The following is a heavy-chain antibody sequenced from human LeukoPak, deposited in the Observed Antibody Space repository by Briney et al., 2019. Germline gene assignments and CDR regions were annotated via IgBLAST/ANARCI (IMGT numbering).Heavy chain of an antibody. CDR3: ASSYDSSGYFVYYGMDV. CDR2: INPNSGGT. V-gene: IGHV1-2*02. Sequence: ASVKVSCKASGYTFTGYYMHWVRQAPGQGLEWMGWINPNSGGTNYAQKFQGRVTMTRDTPISTAYMELSRLRSDDTAVYYCASSYDSSGYFVYYGMDVWGQGTTVTVSS. D-gene: IGHD3-22*01. CDR1: GYTFTGYY. J-gene: IGHJ6*02.